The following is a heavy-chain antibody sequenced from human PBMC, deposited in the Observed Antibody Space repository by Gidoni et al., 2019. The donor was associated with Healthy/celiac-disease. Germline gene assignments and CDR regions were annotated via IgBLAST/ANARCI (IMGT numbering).Heavy chain of an antibody. D-gene: IGHD2-15*01. CDR3: ARESADCSGGSCHDDY. CDR2: IIPIFGTA. CDR1: GGTFSSYA. V-gene: IGHV1-69*06. J-gene: IGHJ4*02. Sequence: QVQLVQSGAEVKKPGSSVTVSCKASGGTFSSYAISWVRQAPGQGLEWMGGIIPIFGTANYAQKFQGRVTITADKSTSTAYMELSSLRSEDTAVYYCARESADCSGGSCHDDYWGQGTLVTVSS.